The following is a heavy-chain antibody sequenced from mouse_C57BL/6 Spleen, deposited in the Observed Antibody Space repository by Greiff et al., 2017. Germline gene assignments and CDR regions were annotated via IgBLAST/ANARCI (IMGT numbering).Heavy chain of an antibody. CDR3: AKRGGNYSYAMDY. CDR1: GFSLTSYG. D-gene: IGHD2-1*01. V-gene: IGHV2-5*01. Sequence: VQRVASGPGLVQPSQSLSITCPVSGFSLTSYGVHWVRQSPVKGLEWLGVIWRGGSTDYNGAFMSRLSITQDNYKSQVFFKMNSRQADDTAIYYCAKRGGNYSYAMDYWGQGTSVTVSS. J-gene: IGHJ4*01. CDR2: IWRGGST.